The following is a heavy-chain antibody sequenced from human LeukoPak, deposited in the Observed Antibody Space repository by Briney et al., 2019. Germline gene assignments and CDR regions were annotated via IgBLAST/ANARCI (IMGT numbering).Heavy chain of an antibody. D-gene: IGHD3-10*01. CDR2: ISSSSSYI. J-gene: IGHJ4*02. V-gene: IGHV3-21*01. Sequence: GGSLRLSCAASGFTFSSYSMNWVRQAPGKGLEWVSSISSSSSYIYYADSVKGRFTISRDNAKNSLYLQMNSLRAEDTAVYYCVREDTMVRGVFDYWGQGTLVTVSS. CDR1: GFTFSSYS. CDR3: VREDTMVRGVFDY.